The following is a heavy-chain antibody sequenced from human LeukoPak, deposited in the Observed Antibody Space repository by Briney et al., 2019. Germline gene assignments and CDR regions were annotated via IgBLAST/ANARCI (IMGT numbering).Heavy chain of an antibody. CDR3: AREYDFWSGYYSRYYYMDV. J-gene: IGHJ6*03. Sequence: GGSLRLSCAASGFTFSSFWMSWVRQAPGKGLEWVANIKQDGSETYYVDSVRGRFTISRDNAKNSLYLQMNSLRAEDTAVYYCAREYDFWSGYYSRYYYMDVWGKGTTVTVSS. CDR1: GFTFSSFW. V-gene: IGHV3-7*01. CDR2: IKQDGSET. D-gene: IGHD3-3*01.